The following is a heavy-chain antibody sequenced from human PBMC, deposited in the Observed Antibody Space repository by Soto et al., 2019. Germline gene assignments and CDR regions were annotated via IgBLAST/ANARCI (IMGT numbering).Heavy chain of an antibody. Sequence: KPSETLSLTCAVYGGSFSGYYWSWIRQPPGKGLEWIGEINHSGSTNYSPSLKSRVTISVDTSKNQFSLKLSSVTAADTAVYYCAGQGRRNDYYARREYYYYGMDVWGQGTTVTVSS. CDR2: INHSGST. J-gene: IGHJ6*02. D-gene: IGHD3-3*01. CDR3: AGQGRRNDYYARREYYYYGMDV. CDR1: GGSFSGYY. V-gene: IGHV4-34*01.